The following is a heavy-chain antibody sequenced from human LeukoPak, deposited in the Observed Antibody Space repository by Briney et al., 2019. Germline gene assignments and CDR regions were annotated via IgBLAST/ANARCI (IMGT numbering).Heavy chain of an antibody. CDR1: GYTFIGYY. V-gene: IGHV1-2*02. CDR2: INPTSGGT. J-gene: IGHJ4*02. D-gene: IGHD5/OR15-5a*01. Sequence: ASVKVSCKASGYTFIGYYLHWVRQAPGQGLEWMGWINPTSGGTNYAQKFQDRVTMTRDTSINTAYMELSRLTSDDTAVYYCAKLVGLSTTASYWGQGTLVIVSS. CDR3: AKLVGLSTTASY.